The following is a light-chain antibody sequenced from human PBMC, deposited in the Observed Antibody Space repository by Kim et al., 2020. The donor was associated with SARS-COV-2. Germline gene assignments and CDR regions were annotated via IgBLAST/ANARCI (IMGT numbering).Light chain of an antibody. CDR2: AAS. V-gene: IGKV1-27*01. CDR3: QKYNSAPWT. Sequence: ASVGDRVTITCRTSQDIKNYLAWYRQKPGKVPEVLIYAASILQSGVPSRISGSGSGTDFTLTINSLQPEDVATYYCQKYNSAPWTFGQGTKVDIK. CDR1: QDIKNY. J-gene: IGKJ1*01.